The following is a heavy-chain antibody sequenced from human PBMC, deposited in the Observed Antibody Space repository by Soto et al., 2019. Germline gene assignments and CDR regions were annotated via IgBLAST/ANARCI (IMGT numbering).Heavy chain of an antibody. CDR3: ARLVVVAPVANA. Sequence: SETLPLTCSVSGGSIRYNSYYWGWIRQPPGKGLEWVGGIFYTGTTYYSPSLKDRVTISVDTSKNSFSLNLTSVTAADTAVYFCARLVVVAPVANAWGQGTLVTVSS. D-gene: IGHD2-15*01. J-gene: IGHJ5*02. CDR2: IFYTGTT. V-gene: IGHV4-39*02. CDR1: GGSIRYNSYY.